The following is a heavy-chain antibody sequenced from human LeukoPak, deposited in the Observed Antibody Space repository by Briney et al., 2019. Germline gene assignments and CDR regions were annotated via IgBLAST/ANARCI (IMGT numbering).Heavy chain of an antibody. CDR2: IWSDGSNK. V-gene: IGHV3-33*06. J-gene: IGHJ4*02. D-gene: IGHD6-19*01. Sequence: GGSLRLSCAASGFIFSSYGMHWVRQAPGKGLEWVAVIWSDGSNKYYADSVKGRFTISRDNSKNTLYLQMNSLRPEDTAVYYCAKSRSGWHFDYWGQGILVTVSS. CDR3: AKSRSGWHFDY. CDR1: GFIFSSYG.